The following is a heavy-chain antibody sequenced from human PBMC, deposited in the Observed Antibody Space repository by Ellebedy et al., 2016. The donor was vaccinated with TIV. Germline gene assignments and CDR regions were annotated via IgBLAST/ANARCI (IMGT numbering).Heavy chain of an antibody. CDR1: GFTFSSYA. CDR3: ARDPTSDYGGNQDAFDI. Sequence: GESLKISCAASGFTFSSYAMHWVRQAPGKGLEWVAVISYDGSNKYYADSVKGRFTISRDNSKNTLYLQMNSLRAEDTAVYYCARDPTSDYGGNQDAFDIWGQGTMVTVSS. D-gene: IGHD4-23*01. V-gene: IGHV3-30*01. J-gene: IGHJ3*02. CDR2: ISYDGSNK.